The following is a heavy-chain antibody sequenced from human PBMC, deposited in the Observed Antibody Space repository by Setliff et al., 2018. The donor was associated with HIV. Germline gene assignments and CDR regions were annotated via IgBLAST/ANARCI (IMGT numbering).Heavy chain of an antibody. CDR3: ARFDHYGDYGRIGDAFDI. D-gene: IGHD4-17*01. CDR2: IIPIFGTR. CDR1: GGTFSSYG. Sequence: AASVKVSCKASGGTFSSYGISWVRQAPGQGLEWIGGIIPIFGTRNYAQKFQGRVTITADELTSTAYMELSSLRAEDTAVYYCARFDHYGDYGRIGDAFDIWGQGTRVTVSS. J-gene: IGHJ3*02. V-gene: IGHV1-69*13.